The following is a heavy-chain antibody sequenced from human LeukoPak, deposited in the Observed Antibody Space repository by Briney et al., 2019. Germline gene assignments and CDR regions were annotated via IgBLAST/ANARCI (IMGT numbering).Heavy chain of an antibody. J-gene: IGHJ6*04. D-gene: IGHD3-10*02. CDR2: INTDGSST. V-gene: IGHV3-74*01. CDR1: GFTFSSYW. Sequence: GGSLRLSCAASGFTFSSYWMHWVRQAPGKGLVWVSRINTDGSSTTYADSVKGRFTISRDNAKNSLYLQMNSLRAEDTAVYYCAELGITMIGGVWGKGTTVTISS. CDR3: AELGITMIGGV.